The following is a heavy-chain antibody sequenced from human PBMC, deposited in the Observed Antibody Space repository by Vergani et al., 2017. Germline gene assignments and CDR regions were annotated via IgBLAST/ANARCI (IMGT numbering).Heavy chain of an antibody. CDR1: GFTFSSYS. V-gene: IGHV3-48*01. D-gene: IGHD6-13*01. Sequence: EENLVESGGGLVKPGGSLRLSCAASGFTFSSYSMNWVRQAPGKGLEWVSYISSSSSTIYYADSVKGRFTISRDNAKNSLYLQMNSLRAEDTAVYYCARDLFSSSSWYLQGAFDIWGQGTMVTVSS. CDR2: ISSSSSTI. J-gene: IGHJ3*02. CDR3: ARDLFSSSSWYLQGAFDI.